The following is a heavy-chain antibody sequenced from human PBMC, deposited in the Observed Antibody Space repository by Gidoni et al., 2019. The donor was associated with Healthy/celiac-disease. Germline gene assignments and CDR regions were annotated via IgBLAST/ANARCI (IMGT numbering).Heavy chain of an antibody. Sequence: EVQLVESGGGLVRLGGPLRLSCQALGFPFSSYSMNWVRQAPGKGLEWVSSISSSSSYIYYADSVKGRFTISRDNAKNSLYLQMNSLRAEDTAVYYCARGIVGATGDFDLWGRGTLVTVSS. CDR1: GFPFSSYS. CDR3: ARGIVGATGDFDL. V-gene: IGHV3-21*01. D-gene: IGHD1-26*01. CDR2: ISSSSSYI. J-gene: IGHJ2*01.